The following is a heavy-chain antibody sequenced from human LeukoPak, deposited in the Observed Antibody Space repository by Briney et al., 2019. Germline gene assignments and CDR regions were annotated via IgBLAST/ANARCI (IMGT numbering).Heavy chain of an antibody. V-gene: IGHV3-23*01. D-gene: IGHD6-19*01. CDR3: AKGYTSGWFPWFDP. Sequence: GGSLRLSCAASGFTFSSYAMSWVRQAPGKGLEWVSAISGSGDSTYNADSVKGRFSISRDNSKNTMYLQMNSLRAEDTAVYYCAKGYTSGWFPWFDPWGQGTLVTVSS. CDR1: GFTFSSYA. J-gene: IGHJ5*02. CDR2: ISGSGDST.